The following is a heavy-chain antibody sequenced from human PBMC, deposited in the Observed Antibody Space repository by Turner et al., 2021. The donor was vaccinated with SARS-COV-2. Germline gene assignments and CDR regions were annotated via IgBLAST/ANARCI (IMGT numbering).Heavy chain of an antibody. V-gene: IGHV4-39*01. D-gene: IGHD6-13*01. CDR3: ARHWEVAAAAYLARFDP. J-gene: IGHJ5*02. CDR2: IYYSGST. CDR1: GGSISSSSYY. Sequence: QLQLQESGPGLVKPSETLSLTCTVSGGSISSSSYYWGWIRQPPGKGLEWIGGIYYSGSTYYNPSLKSRVTISVDTSKNHFSLKLSSVTAADTALYYCARHWEVAAAAYLARFDPWGQGTLVTVSS.